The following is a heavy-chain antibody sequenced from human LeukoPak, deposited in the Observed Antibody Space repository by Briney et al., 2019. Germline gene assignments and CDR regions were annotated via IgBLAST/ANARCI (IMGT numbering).Heavy chain of an antibody. J-gene: IGHJ4*02. CDR3: VRGGSSSSPFFDY. CDR1: GYTFTNYF. V-gene: IGHV1-46*01. CDR2: INPSGGST. D-gene: IGHD6-13*01. Sequence: ASVKVSCKASGYTFTNYFMHWVRQAPGQGRVWMGIINPSGGSTSYAQKFQGRVTMTRDTSTSTVYMELSSLRSEDTAVYYCVRGGSSSSPFFDYWGQGTLVTVSS.